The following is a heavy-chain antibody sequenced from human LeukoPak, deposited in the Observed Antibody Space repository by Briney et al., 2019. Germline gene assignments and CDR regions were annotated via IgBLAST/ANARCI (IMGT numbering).Heavy chain of an antibody. CDR2: INAGNGNT. V-gene: IGHV1-3*01. D-gene: IGHD5-12*01. J-gene: IGHJ4*02. CDR1: GYTFTSYA. Sequence: ASVKVSCEASGYTFTSYAMHWVRQAPGQRLEWMGWINAGNGNTKYSQKFQGRVTITRDTSASTAYMELSSLRSEDTAVYYCARGLREIVEYYFDYWGQGTLVTVSS. CDR3: ARGLREIVEYYFDY.